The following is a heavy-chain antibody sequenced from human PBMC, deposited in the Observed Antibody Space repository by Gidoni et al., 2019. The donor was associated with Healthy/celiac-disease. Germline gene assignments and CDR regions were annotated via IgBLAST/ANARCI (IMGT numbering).Heavy chain of an antibody. J-gene: IGHJ5*02. D-gene: IGHD3-3*01. CDR3: ARGLGYDFWSGYYRGWFDP. CDR1: GGSFSGSY. Sequence: QVQLQQWGAGLLTPSETLSLTCAGDGGSFSGSYWGWIRQPPGKGMEWIVEINHSGSTNYNPSLKSRVTISVDTSKNQFSLKLSSVTAADTAVYYCARGLGYDFWSGYYRGWFDPWGQGTLVTVSS. V-gene: IGHV4-34*01. CDR2: INHSGST.